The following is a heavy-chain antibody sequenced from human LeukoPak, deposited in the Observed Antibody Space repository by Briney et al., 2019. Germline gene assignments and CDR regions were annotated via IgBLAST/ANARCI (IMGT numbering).Heavy chain of an antibody. CDR1: GGSFSGYY. Sequence: SETLSLTCAVYGGSFSGYYWSWIRQPPGKGLEWIGEINHSGSTNYNPSLKSRVTISVDTSKNQFSLQLSSVTAADTAVYYCARRGVGATTWDAFDIWGQGTLVTVSS. V-gene: IGHV4-34*01. CDR3: ARRGVGATTWDAFDI. CDR2: INHSGST. J-gene: IGHJ3*02. D-gene: IGHD1-26*01.